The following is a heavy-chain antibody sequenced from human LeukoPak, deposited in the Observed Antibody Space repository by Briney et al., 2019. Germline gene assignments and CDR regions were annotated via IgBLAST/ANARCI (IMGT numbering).Heavy chain of an antibody. Sequence: SETLSLTCAVSGGSLSNYYWGWVRQPPGKGLEWIAYIYHNGRTTYDPSLESRHTMSVDTSKNQFSLSLTSVTAADTAVYYCARIPSGSPRQYSDYWGQGTLVTVFS. CDR1: GGSLSNYY. CDR2: IYHNGRT. V-gene: IGHV4-59*01. J-gene: IGHJ4*02. D-gene: IGHD1-26*01. CDR3: ARIPSGSPRQYSDY.